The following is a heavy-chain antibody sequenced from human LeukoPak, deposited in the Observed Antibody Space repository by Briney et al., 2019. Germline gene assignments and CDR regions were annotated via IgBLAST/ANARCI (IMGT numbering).Heavy chain of an antibody. CDR3: GRDLNRSGYTREGRFDP. D-gene: IGHD3-22*01. CDR1: GYTLTNYY. J-gene: IGHJ5*02. V-gene: IGHV1-46*01. CDR2: INPSGGST. Sequence: ASVKVSCKASGYTLTNYYMHWVRQAPGQGLEWMGLINPSGGSTTYAQKFQGRLTMTRDMSTSTVYMELSSLRSEDTAVYYCGRDLNRSGYTREGRFDPWGQGTLVTVSS.